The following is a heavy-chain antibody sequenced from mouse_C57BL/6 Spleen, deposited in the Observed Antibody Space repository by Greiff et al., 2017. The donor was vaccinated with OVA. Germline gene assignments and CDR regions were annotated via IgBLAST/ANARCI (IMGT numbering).Heavy chain of an antibody. V-gene: IGHV1-47*01. Sequence: QVQLKEPGAELVKPGASVKMSCKASGYTFTTYSIEWMKQSHGKSLEWIGIFHPYNDDTKYNEKFKGKATLTVEKSSSTVYLELSRLTSDDSAVYDCARIYDGYLGFAYWGQGTLVTVSA. CDR3: ARIYDGYLGFAY. J-gene: IGHJ3*01. CDR2: FHPYNDDT. CDR1: GYTFTTYS. D-gene: IGHD2-3*01.